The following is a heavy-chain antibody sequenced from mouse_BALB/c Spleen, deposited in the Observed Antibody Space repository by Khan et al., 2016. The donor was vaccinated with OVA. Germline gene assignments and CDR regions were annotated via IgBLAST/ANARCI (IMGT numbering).Heavy chain of an antibody. D-gene: IGHD2-14*01. Sequence: QIQLVQSGPELKKPGETVRISCKASGYTFTTAGIQWVQKMPGKGLKWIGWINTHSGVPKYAEDFKGRFAFSLEISVNTAYLQITNLKNEDTATYFYAREGGAYYRDDGGAMEYWGQGTSVTVSS. CDR2: INTHSGVP. CDR1: GYTFTTAG. V-gene: IGHV9-4*02. CDR3: AREGGAYYRDDGGAMEY. J-gene: IGHJ4*01.